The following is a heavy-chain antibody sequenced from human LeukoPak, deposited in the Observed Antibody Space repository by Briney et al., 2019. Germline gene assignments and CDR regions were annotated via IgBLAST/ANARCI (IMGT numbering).Heavy chain of an antibody. J-gene: IGHJ4*02. Sequence: ASVKVSCKASGGTFSSYAISWVRQAPGQGLEWMGGIIPIFGTANYAQKFQGRATITTDESTSTAYMELSSLRSEDTAVYYCARVVGAPNSGWYYFDYWGQGTLVTVSS. CDR2: IIPIFGTA. D-gene: IGHD6-19*01. CDR1: GGTFSSYA. CDR3: ARVVGAPNSGWYYFDY. V-gene: IGHV1-69*05.